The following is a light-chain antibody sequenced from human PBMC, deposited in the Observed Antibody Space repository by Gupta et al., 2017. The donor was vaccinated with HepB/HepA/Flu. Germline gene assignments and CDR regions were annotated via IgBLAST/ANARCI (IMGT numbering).Light chain of an antibody. J-gene: IGLJ2*01. CDR1: ALPKQY. V-gene: IGLV3-25*02. Sequence: SSALTPPPSVSVPPGQTARITCSGDALPKQYAYWYQQKPGQAPVLVIYKDSERPSGIPERFSGSISGTTGTLTISGVQAEDEADYYCQSADSSGTHVVFGGGTKLTVL. CDR2: KDS. CDR3: QSADSSGTHVV.